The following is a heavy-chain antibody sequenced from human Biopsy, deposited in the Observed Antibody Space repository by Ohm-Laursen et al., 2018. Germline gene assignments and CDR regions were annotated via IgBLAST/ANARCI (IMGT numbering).Heavy chain of an antibody. D-gene: IGHD5-12*01. CDR1: GDTISTYY. CDR2: IHYTGHI. V-gene: IGHV4-59*08. Sequence: GTLSLTCTVSGDTISTYYWNWIRQTPGQGLEWIGYIHYTGHIRINPSLNSRATISVNTSKDQFSLKLSSLTAADTAIYYFARNRVDVVKVTTIGWNFDLWGRGTLVTVS. CDR3: ARNRVDVVKVTTIGWNFDL. J-gene: IGHJ2*01.